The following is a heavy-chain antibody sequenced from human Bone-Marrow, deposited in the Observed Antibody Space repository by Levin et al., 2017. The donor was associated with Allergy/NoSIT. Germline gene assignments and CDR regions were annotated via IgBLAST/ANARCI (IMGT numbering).Heavy chain of an antibody. CDR2: VYHSGST. Sequence: ASETLSLTCSVSDDSIVTRSYYWGWIRQSPGKGLQWIGTVYHSGSTYYNPSLKSRVSISIDKSKRQFSLRLSSVTASDTAVYYCARDWGLGSYYYYGMDVWGQGTTVTVPS. CDR3: ARDWGLGSYYYYGMDV. D-gene: IGHD7-27*01. J-gene: IGHJ6*02. V-gene: IGHV4-39*02. CDR1: DDSIVTRSYY.